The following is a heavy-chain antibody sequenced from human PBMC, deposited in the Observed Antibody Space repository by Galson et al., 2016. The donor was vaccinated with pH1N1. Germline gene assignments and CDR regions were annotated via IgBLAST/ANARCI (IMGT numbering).Heavy chain of an antibody. CDR2: ISGYNGNT. J-gene: IGHJ4*02. Sequence: SVKVSCKASGYMFSTYGINWVRKAPGQGPEWMGRISGYNGNTIYAQKFQARNSMTIDKRTSTVYMDLRSLRFDDTAVYYCAKGTLPGYYDYWGQGTLVTVSS. CDR3: AKGTLPGYYDY. CDR1: GYMFSTYG. V-gene: IGHV1-18*01. D-gene: IGHD3-22*01.